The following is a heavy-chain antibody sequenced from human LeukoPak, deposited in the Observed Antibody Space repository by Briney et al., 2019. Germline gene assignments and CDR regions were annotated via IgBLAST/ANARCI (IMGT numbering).Heavy chain of an antibody. Sequence: GGSLRLSCAASGFTFNSYWMNWVRQAPGKGLQWVANINQDGSQEYYVDSVKGRFTISRDNAKNSLHLQINSLRAEATAVYYCARDNSRNDLEYWGQGTLVTVSS. CDR3: ARDNSRNDLEY. V-gene: IGHV3-7*04. J-gene: IGHJ4*02. CDR1: GFTFNSYW. D-gene: IGHD1-1*01. CDR2: INQDGSQE.